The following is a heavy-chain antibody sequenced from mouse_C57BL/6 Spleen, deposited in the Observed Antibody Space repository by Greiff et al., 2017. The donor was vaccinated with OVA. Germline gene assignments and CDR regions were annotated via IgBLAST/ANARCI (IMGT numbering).Heavy chain of an antibody. Sequence: EVKLVESGPGLVKPSQSLSLTCSVTGYSITSGYYWNWIRQFPGNKLEWMGYISYDGSNNYNPSLKNRISITRDTSKNQFFLKLNSVTTEDTATYYCASPYYYGSSYGYFDVWGTGTTVTVSS. CDR1: GYSITSGYY. V-gene: IGHV3-6*01. CDR3: ASPYYYGSSYGYFDV. J-gene: IGHJ1*03. CDR2: ISYDGSN. D-gene: IGHD1-1*01.